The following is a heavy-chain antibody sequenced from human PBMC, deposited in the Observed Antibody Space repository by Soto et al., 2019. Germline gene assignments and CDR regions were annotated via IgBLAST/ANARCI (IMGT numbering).Heavy chain of an antibody. CDR1: GGTFSSYA. CDR2: IIPIFGTA. Sequence: GASVKVSCKASGGTFSSYAISWVRQAPGQGLEWMGGIIPIFGTANYAQKFQGRVTITADESTSTAYMELSSLRSEDTAVYYCARDRSWSSGAETGTSHYCYYGMDVWGQGTTVTVSS. J-gene: IGHJ6*02. D-gene: IGHD1-7*01. CDR3: ARDRSWSSGAETGTSHYCYYGMDV. V-gene: IGHV1-69*13.